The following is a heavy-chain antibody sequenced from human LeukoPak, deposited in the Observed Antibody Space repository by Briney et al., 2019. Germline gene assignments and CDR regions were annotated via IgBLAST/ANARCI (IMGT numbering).Heavy chain of an antibody. J-gene: IGHJ6*02. CDR3: ARERDLYYYYGMDV. CDR1: GYTFTGYY. V-gene: IGHV1-2*02. Sequence: ASVKVSCKASGYTFTGYYMHWVRRAHGQGLEWMGWINPNSGGTNYAQKFQGRVAMTRDTSISTAYMELSRLRSDDTAVYYCARERDLYYYYGMDVWGQGTTVTVSS. D-gene: IGHD5-24*01. CDR2: INPNSGGT.